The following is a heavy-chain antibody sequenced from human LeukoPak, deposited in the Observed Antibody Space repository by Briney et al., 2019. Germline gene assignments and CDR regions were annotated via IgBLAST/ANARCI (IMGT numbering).Heavy chain of an antibody. Sequence: GGSLRLSCAASGFTFSTSTMNWVRQAPGKGLEWVSYISSGSSIIYYADSVKGRFTISRDNAKNSLYLQMSGPRDEDTAVYYCAREPFDYWGQGILVTVSS. CDR2: ISSGSSII. J-gene: IGHJ4*02. CDR3: AREPFDY. V-gene: IGHV3-48*02. CDR1: GFTFSTST.